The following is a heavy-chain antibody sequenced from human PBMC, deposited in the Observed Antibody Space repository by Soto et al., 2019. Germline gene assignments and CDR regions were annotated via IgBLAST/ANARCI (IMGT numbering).Heavy chain of an antibody. Sequence: QVQLQESGPGLVKPSQTLSLTCTVSGGSISSGGYYWSWIRQHPGKGLEWIGYIYYSGSTYYNPSLKRRVTISVATSKNQCSLKLSSVTAADTAVYYCARGNEDDAFDIWGQGTMVTVSS. CDR1: GGSISSGGYY. CDR3: ARGNEDDAFDI. V-gene: IGHV4-31*03. J-gene: IGHJ3*02. CDR2: IYYSGST.